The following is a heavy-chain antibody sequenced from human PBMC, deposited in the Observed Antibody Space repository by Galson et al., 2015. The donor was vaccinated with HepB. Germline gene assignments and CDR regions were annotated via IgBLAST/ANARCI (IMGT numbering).Heavy chain of an antibody. V-gene: IGHV3-30-3*01. CDR1: GFTFSSYA. J-gene: IGHJ4*02. CDR3: ARDRGPYCSSTSCYTSGWFFDY. CDR2: ISYDGSNK. Sequence: SLRLSCAASGFTFSSYAMHWVRQAPGKGLEWVAVISYDGSNKYYADSVKGRFTIPRDNSKNTLYLQMNSLRAEDTAVYYCARDRGPYCSSTSCYTSGWFFDYWGQGTLVTVSS. D-gene: IGHD2-2*02.